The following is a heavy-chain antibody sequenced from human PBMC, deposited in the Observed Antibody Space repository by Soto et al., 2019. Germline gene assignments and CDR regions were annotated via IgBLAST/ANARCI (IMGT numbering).Heavy chain of an antibody. V-gene: IGHV3-30*18. CDR2: ISFDGSSQ. Sequence: QIQLVESGGGVVQPGRSLRLSCAASGFMFHAYGMHWVRQAPGNGLEWVAVISFDGSSQYYEESVKGRFTISRDNSKNTLYLQMGSLRAEDTAVYFCVKAGTMAGTGTTPRSFDIWGRGTMVTVSS. D-gene: IGHD1-1*01. CDR1: GFMFHAYG. J-gene: IGHJ3*02. CDR3: VKAGTMAGTGTTPRSFDI.